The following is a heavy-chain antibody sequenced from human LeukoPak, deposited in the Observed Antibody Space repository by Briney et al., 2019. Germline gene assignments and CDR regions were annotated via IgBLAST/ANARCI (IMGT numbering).Heavy chain of an antibody. Sequence: SLKVSCKASGYTFTGYYMHWVRQAPGQGLEWMGWINPNSGGTNYAQKFQGRVTMTRDTSISTAYMELSRLRSDDTAVYYCARAGFCSSTSCYVQHWGQGTLVIVSS. V-gene: IGHV1-2*02. CDR3: ARAGFCSSTSCYVQH. D-gene: IGHD2-2*01. CDR2: INPNSGGT. J-gene: IGHJ1*01. CDR1: GYTFTGYY.